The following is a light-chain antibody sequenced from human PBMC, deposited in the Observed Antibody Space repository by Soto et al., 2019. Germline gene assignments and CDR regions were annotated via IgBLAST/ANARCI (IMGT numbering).Light chain of an antibody. CDR1: QHISRW. J-gene: IGKJ1*01. CDR2: DVS. Sequence: IQMTQSPSTLSASAGDRVTITCRASQHISRWLAWYQQKAGKAPQLLIYDVSILEAGVPSRFSGSGSGTEFTLTISSMQPDDFANYYCQQYNSYSWTFGQGTKVDIK. V-gene: IGKV1-5*01. CDR3: QQYNSYSWT.